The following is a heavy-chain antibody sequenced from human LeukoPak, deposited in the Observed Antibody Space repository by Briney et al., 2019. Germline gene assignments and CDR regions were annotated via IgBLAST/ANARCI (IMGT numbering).Heavy chain of an antibody. CDR1: GFTFSTYA. CDR3: ARALDEGARFDY. V-gene: IGHV3-30-3*01. J-gene: IGHJ4*02. Sequence: GSLRLSCAASGFTFSTYAMHWVRQAPGKGLEWVAVISYDGSNKYYADSVKGRFTISRDNSKTTLYLQMNSLRAEDTAVYYCARALDEGARFDYWGQGTLVTVSS. CDR2: ISYDGSNK.